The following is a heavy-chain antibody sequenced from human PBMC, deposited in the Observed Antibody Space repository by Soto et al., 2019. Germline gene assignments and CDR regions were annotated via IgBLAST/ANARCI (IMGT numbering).Heavy chain of an antibody. J-gene: IGHJ4*02. CDR1: GFTFSSYS. D-gene: IGHD2-15*01. V-gene: IGHV3-21*01. CDR3: AREIDPWTPNIDY. Sequence: GGSLRLSCAASGFTFSSYSMNWVRQAPGKGLEWVSSISSSSSYIYYADSVKGRFTISRDNAKNSLYLQMNSLRAEDTVVYYCAREIDPWTPNIDYWGQGTLVTVSS. CDR2: ISSSSSYI.